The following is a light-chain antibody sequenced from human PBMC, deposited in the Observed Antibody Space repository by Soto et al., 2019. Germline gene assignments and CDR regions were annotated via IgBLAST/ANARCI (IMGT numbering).Light chain of an antibody. CDR2: EVT. CDR1: SSDVGTYDY. Sequence: HSVLTQPPSASGSPGQSVTISCTGTSSDVGTYDYVSWDQQHPGKAPRLMIYEVTKRPSGVPDRFSGSKSGNTASLTVSGLQSEDEADYYCSSYAGNNIVVIFGGGTKVTVL. V-gene: IGLV2-8*01. J-gene: IGLJ2*01. CDR3: SSYAGNNIVVI.